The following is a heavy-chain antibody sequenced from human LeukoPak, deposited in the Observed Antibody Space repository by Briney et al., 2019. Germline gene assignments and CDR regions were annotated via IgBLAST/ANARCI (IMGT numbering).Heavy chain of an antibody. CDR2: IYYTGTT. D-gene: IGHD3-16*01. CDR3: AGTQYDYIRGRPYYFDD. Sequence: PSETLSLTCTVSNGSISSSAYYWGWIRQPPGKGLEWIGSIYYTGTTYYNPSLKSRVIISVDTSTSKNQFSLKLSSVTAADTAVYYCAGTQYDYIRGRPYYFDDWGQGTLVTVSS. J-gene: IGHJ4*02. V-gene: IGHV4-39*01. CDR1: NGSISSSAYY.